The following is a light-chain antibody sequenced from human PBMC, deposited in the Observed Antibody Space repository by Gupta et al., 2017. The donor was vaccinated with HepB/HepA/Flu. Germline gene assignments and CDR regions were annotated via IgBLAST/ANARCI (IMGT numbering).Light chain of an antibody. CDR1: QSVSSN. CDR2: GAS. CDR3: QQYNNCHGT. J-gene: IGKJ1*01. V-gene: IGKV3-15*01. Sequence: TVMTQSPATLSVSPGDRATHTCRSSQSVSSNLAWYQQKPGQAPRLLIYGASTRATGIPARFSGSGSGTEFTLTISTLQAGDFAVYYCQQYNNCHGTFGQGTKVEIK.